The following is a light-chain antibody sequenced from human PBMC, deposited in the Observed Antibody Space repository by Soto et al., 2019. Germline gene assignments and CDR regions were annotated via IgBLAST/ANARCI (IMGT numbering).Light chain of an antibody. CDR3: CSYAGSYTYV. CDR2: DVS. J-gene: IGLJ1*01. Sequence: QSALTQPRSVSGSPGQSVTISCTGTSSDVGDYDYVSWYQQHPGKAPKVMIYDVSKRPSGGPDRFSGSKSGNTASLTISGLQAEDEADYYCCSYAGSYTYVFGTGTKLTVL. CDR1: SSDVGDYDY. V-gene: IGLV2-11*01.